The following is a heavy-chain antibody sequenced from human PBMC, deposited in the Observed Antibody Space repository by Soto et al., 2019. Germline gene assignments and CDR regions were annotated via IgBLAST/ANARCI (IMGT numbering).Heavy chain of an antibody. CDR3: ARLTVPLDIVVLPAASYDY. V-gene: IGHV1-2*02. CDR2: INPNSGGT. J-gene: IGHJ4*02. D-gene: IGHD2-2*01. Sequence: ASVKVSCKASGYSFINYYIHWVRQAPGQGLEWMGWINPNSGGTNYAQKFQGRVTMTRDTSISTAYMELSRLRSDDTAVYYCARLTVPLDIVVLPAASYDYWGQGTLVTVSS. CDR1: GYSFINYY.